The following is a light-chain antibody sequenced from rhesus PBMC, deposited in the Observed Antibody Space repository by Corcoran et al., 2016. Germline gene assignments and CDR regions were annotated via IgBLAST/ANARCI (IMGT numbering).Light chain of an antibody. CDR1: QSISSW. J-gene: IGKJ2*01. CDR3: LQYSSSPYS. V-gene: IGKV1-22*01. CDR2: KAS. Sequence: DIQMTQSPSSLSASVGDTDTITCRASQSISSWLDWYQQKPGKAPKLLSYKASSLQSGVPSRFSGSGSGTDFTLTISSLQPDDFATYYCLQYSSSPYSFGQGTKVEIK.